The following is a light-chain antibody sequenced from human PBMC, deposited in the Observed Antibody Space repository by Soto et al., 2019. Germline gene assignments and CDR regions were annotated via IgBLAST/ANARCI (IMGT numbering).Light chain of an antibody. CDR2: EGT. CDR3: CSYEHSRTVV. J-gene: IGLJ2*01. CDR1: SSDVGSYNL. V-gene: IGLV2-23*03. Sequence: QSALTQPASVSGSPGQSITISCTGSSSDVGSYNLVSWYQQHPGKAPQLMIYEGTKRPSGVSNRFSGSKSGNTASLTISGLQAEDEADYYCCSYEHSRTVVFGGGTKVTVL.